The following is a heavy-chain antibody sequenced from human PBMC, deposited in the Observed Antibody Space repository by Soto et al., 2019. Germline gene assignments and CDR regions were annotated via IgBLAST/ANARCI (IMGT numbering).Heavy chain of an antibody. CDR2: INPSGGST. D-gene: IGHD3-10*01. V-gene: IGHV1-46*01. Sequence: ASVKVSCKASGYTFTSYYMHWVRQAPGQGLEWMGIINPSGGSTSYAQKFQGRVTMTRDTSTSTVYMELSSLRSEDTAVYYCATGYIGDQRGFNYYYYGMDVWGQGTTVTVSS. CDR3: ATGYIGDQRGFNYYYYGMDV. CDR1: GYTFTSYY. J-gene: IGHJ6*02.